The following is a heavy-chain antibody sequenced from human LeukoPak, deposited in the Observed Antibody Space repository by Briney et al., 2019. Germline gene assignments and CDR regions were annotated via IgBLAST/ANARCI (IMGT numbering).Heavy chain of an antibody. CDR1: GFTFSSYA. D-gene: IGHD2-21*01. Sequence: GVSLRLSCAASGFTFSSYAMHWVRQAPGKGLEYVSAISSNGGSTYYANSVKGRFTTSRDNSKNTLYLQMGSLRAEDMAVYYCARSSMSALDYWGQGTLVTVSS. CDR2: ISSNGGST. V-gene: IGHV3-64*01. J-gene: IGHJ4*02. CDR3: ARSSMSALDY.